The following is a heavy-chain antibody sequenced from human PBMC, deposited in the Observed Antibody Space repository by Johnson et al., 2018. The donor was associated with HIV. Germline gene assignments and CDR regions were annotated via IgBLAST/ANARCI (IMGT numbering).Heavy chain of an antibody. J-gene: IGHJ3*02. V-gene: IGHV3-NL1*01. D-gene: IGHD3-22*01. CDR1: GFTFSSYG. Sequence: QMLLVESGGGVVQPGRSLRLSCAASGFTFSSYGMHWVRQAPGKGLEWVAVIYSGGSTYYADSVKGRFTISRDNSKNTLYLQMNSLRAEDTAVYYCARRDDIRNGAFDIWGQGTMVTVSS. CDR2: IYSGGST. CDR3: ARRDDIRNGAFDI.